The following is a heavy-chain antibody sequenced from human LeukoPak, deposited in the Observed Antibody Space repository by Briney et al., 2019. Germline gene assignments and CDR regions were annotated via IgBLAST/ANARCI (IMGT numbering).Heavy chain of an antibody. J-gene: IGHJ4*02. V-gene: IGHV3-23*01. Sequence: GGSLRLSCAASGFTFSSYAMNWVRQAPGKGLEWVSGISGSGGSTYYADSVKGRFTISRDNSKNTLYLQMNSLRVEDRALYYCAKCELAAADNPQAYWGQGTLVTVSS. CDR1: GFTFSSYA. D-gene: IGHD6-13*01. CDR2: ISGSGGST. CDR3: AKCELAAADNPQAY.